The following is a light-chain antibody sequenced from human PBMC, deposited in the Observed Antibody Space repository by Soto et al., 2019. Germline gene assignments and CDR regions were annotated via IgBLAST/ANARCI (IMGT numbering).Light chain of an antibody. V-gene: IGKV3-15*01. CDR3: QQYHSYWT. J-gene: IGKJ1*01. CDR1: QSVSSN. CDR2: GAS. Sequence: EIVLTQSPATLSVSPGERATLSCRASQSVSSNLAWYQQKPGQAPRLLIYGASTRATGIPARFSGSGSGTEFPLTISSLQPEDFATFYCQQYHSYWTFGQGTKV.